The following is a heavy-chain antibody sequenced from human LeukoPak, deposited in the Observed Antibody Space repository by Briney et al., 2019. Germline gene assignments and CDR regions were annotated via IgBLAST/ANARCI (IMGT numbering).Heavy chain of an antibody. J-gene: IGHJ4*02. CDR1: GFTFSTYW. Sequence: GGSLRLSCATSGFTFSTYWMTWVRQAPGKGLEWVANIKEDGSLKYYVDSVKGRFTISRDNAKNSLYLQMSSLRVEDTVVYYCARDVLGRSGEQLDYWGQGTLVTVSS. CDR2: IKEDGSLK. D-gene: IGHD3-3*01. CDR3: ARDVLGRSGEQLDY. V-gene: IGHV3-7*03.